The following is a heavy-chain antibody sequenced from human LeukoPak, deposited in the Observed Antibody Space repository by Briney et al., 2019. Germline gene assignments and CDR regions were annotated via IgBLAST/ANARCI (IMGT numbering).Heavy chain of an antibody. V-gene: IGHV3-33*01. CDR3: ARDWGTYYYDSSGYFDY. D-gene: IGHD3-22*01. CDR2: IWYDGSNK. J-gene: IGHJ4*02. Sequence: GGSLRLSCAASGFTFSGYGMHWVRQAPGKGLERVAVIWYDGSNKYYADSVKGRFTISRDNSKNTLYLQMNSLRAEDTAVYYCARDWGTYYYDSSGYFDYWGQGTLVTVSS. CDR1: GFTFSGYG.